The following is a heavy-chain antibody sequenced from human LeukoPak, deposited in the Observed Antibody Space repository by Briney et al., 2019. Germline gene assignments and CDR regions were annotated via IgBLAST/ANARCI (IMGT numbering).Heavy chain of an antibody. J-gene: IGHJ2*01. CDR1: GFTFSSYW. CDR3: ARILIYDGLWYFDL. V-gene: IGHV3-7*01. CDR2: IQQDGSEK. D-gene: IGHD3-3*01. Sequence: GGSLRLSCAASGFTFSSYWMSWVRHAPGKGLEWVAVIQQDGSEKYYVDSVKGRFTISRDNAKNSLYLQMNTLRAEDTALYYCARILIYDGLWYFDLWGRGTLVTVSS.